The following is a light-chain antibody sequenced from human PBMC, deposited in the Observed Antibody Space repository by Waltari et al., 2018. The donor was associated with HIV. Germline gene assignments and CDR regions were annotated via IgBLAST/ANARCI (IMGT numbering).Light chain of an antibody. J-gene: IGKJ1*01. V-gene: IGKV1-5*03. CDR2: KAS. CDR3: QEYNTYTGT. CDR1: QSIGTG. Sequence: DIQMTKSPSTLSASVGDRVTNTCRASQSIGTGLAWDQQKPGKAPKLLIYKASSLHTGVLSRFSGSGSGTEFTLTISSLQPFDFATYYCQEYNTYTGTFGQGTKVEVK.